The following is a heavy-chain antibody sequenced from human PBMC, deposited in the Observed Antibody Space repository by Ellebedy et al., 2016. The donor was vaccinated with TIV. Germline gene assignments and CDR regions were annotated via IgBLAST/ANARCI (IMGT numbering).Heavy chain of an antibody. CDR2: ISYDGRNK. CDR1: GFPFSTYA. V-gene: IGHV3-30-3*01. CDR3: MNVGASDI. D-gene: IGHD1-1*01. Sequence: GESLKISXAASGFPFSTYAMHWVRQAPGKGLEWVSLISYDGRNKYYADSVKGRFTVSRDRSKNTVYLQMNGLRAEDTAVYYCMNVGASDIWGQGTMVTVSS. J-gene: IGHJ3*02.